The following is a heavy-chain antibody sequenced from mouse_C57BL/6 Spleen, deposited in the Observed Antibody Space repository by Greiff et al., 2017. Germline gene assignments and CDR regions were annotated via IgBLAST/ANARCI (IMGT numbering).Heavy chain of an antibody. J-gene: IGHJ1*03. CDR3: ARSVNTVVGDWYFDV. Sequence: VQLQQPGAELVKPGASVKMSCKASGYTFTSYWITWVKQRPGQGLEWIGVIYPGSGSTNYNEKFKSKATLTVDTSSSTAYMQLSSLTSEDSAVYYCARSVNTVVGDWYFDVWGTGTTVTVSS. CDR2: IYPGSGST. V-gene: IGHV1-55*01. CDR1: GYTFTSYW. D-gene: IGHD1-1*01.